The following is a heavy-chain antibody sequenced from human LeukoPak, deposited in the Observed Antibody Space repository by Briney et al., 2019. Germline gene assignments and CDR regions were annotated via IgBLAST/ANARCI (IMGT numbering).Heavy chain of an antibody. CDR2: ISGSGGST. J-gene: IGHJ4*02. CDR1: GFTFSSYA. Sequence: GRSLRLSCAASGFTFSSYAMSWVRQAPGKGLEWVSAISGSGGSTYYADSVKGRFTISRDNSKNTLYLQMNSLRAEDTAVYYCARDCSGGSYYSAIDYWGQGTLVTVSS. CDR3: ARDCSGGSYYSAIDY. D-gene: IGHD2-15*01. V-gene: IGHV3-23*01.